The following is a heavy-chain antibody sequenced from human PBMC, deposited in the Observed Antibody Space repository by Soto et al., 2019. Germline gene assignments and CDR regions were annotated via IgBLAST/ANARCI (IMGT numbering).Heavy chain of an antibody. J-gene: IGHJ5*02. D-gene: IGHD3-22*01. CDR1: GGSFSGYY. CDR2: INHSGST. Sequence: QVQLQQWGAGLWKPSETLSLTCAVYGGSFSGYYWSWIRQPPGKELEWIGEINHSGSTNYNPSLKSRVTISVDTSKNQFSLKLSSVTAADTAVYYCARGITMIVVVDWFDPWGQGTLVTVSS. V-gene: IGHV4-34*01. CDR3: ARGITMIVVVDWFDP.